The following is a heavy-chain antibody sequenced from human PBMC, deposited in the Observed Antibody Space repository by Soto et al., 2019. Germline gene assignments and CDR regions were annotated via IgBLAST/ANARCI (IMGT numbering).Heavy chain of an antibody. Sequence: GGSLRLSCAASGFTFSSYATSWVRQAPGKGLEWVSAISGSGGSTYYADSVKGRFTISRDNSKNTLYLQMNSLRAEDTAVYYCAKDNQYYYDSSGYYFRPKSDAFDIWGQGTMVTVSS. CDR2: ISGSGGST. J-gene: IGHJ3*02. D-gene: IGHD3-22*01. CDR1: GFTFSSYA. CDR3: AKDNQYYYDSSGYYFRPKSDAFDI. V-gene: IGHV3-23*01.